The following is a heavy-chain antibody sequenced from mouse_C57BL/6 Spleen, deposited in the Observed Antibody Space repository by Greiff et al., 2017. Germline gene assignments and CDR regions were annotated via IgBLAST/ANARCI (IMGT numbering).Heavy chain of an antibody. D-gene: IGHD1-1*01. J-gene: IGHJ2*01. CDR3: ARSITTVVVDY. CDR2: IYPSDSET. V-gene: IGHV1-61*01. CDR1: GYTFTSYW. Sequence: QVQLKQPGAELVRPGSSVKLSCKASGYTFTSYWMDWVKQRPGQGLEWIGNIYPSDSETHYNQKFKDKATLTVDKSSSTAYMQLSGLTSEDSAVYYCARSITTVVVDYWGQGTTLTVSS.